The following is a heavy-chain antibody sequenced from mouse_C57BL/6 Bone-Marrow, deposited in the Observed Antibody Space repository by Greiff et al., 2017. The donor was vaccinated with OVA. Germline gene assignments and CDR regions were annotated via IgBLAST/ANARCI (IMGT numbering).Heavy chain of an antibody. J-gene: IGHJ3*01. V-gene: IGHV5-4*01. CDR2: ISDGGSYT. D-gene: IGHD1-2*01. CDR3: ARDSTTAPLAY. CDR1: GFTFSSYA. Sequence: EVQLVESGGGLVKPGGSLKLSCAASGFTFSSYAMSWVRQTPEKRLEWVATISDGGSYTYYPDNVKGRFTIARDNAKNNLYLQMSHLKSEDTAMYYCARDSTTAPLAYWGQGTLVTVSA.